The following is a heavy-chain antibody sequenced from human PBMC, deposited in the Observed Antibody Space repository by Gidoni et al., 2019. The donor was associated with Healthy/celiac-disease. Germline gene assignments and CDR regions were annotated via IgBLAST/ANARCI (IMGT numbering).Heavy chain of an antibody. CDR3: ARDYYDSSGQFDY. CDR2: ISYSGST. D-gene: IGHD3-22*01. J-gene: IGHJ4*02. V-gene: IGHV4-61*01. CDR1: GGSVSSGSYY. Sequence: QVQLQESGPGLVKPSETLSLTCTVSGGSVSSGSYYWSWIRQPPGKGLEWIGYISYSGSTNYNPSLKSRVTISVDTSKNQFSLKLSSVTAADTAVYYCARDYYDSSGQFDYWGQGTLVTVSS.